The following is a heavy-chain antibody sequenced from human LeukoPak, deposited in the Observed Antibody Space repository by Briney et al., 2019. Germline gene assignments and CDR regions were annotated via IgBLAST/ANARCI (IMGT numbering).Heavy chain of an antibody. J-gene: IGHJ4*02. CDR2: IWYDGSNK. V-gene: IGHV3-33*08. CDR1: GFTFSSYW. D-gene: IGHD2-15*01. Sequence: GGSLRLSCAASGFTFSSYWMSWVRQAPGKGLEWEAVIWYDGSNKYYADSVKGRFTISRDNSKNTLYLQMNSLRGEDTAVYYCARDPAHLGYCSGGSCFYVLSYFDYWGQGTLVTVSS. CDR3: ARDPAHLGYCSGGSCFYVLSYFDY.